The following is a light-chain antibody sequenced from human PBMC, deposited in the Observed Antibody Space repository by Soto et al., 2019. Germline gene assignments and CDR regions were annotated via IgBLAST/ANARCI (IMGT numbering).Light chain of an antibody. CDR1: QSVSNN. V-gene: IGKV3-15*01. CDR3: QNYHFWPWT. Sequence: EIVMTQSPATLSVSSGERATLSCRASQSVSNNLAWYQQRPCQAPRLLIFGASTRATGIPDRFSGSGSGTEFTLTISSLQSEDFAVYSCQNYHFWPWTFGQGTKVEIK. CDR2: GAS. J-gene: IGKJ1*01.